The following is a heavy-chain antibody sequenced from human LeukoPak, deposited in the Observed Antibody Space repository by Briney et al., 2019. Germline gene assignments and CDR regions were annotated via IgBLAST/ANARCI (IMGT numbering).Heavy chain of an antibody. CDR1: GGSISSGSYY. CDR2: IYTSGST. J-gene: IGHJ6*03. CDR3: ARGLSSTSSLYYYYYYMDV. V-gene: IGHV4-61*02. D-gene: IGHD2-2*01. Sequence: SETLSLTCTVSGGSISSGSYYWSWIQQPAGKGLEWIGRIYTSGSTNYNPSLKSRVTISVDTSKNQFSLKLSSVTAADTAVYYCARGLSSTSSLYYYYYYMDVWGKGTTVTVSS.